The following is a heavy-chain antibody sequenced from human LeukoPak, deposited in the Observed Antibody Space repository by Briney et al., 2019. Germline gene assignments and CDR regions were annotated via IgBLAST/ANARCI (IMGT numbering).Heavy chain of an antibody. CDR3: ARGGVCPGTIFGVVSWFDP. CDR1: GGSINNYY. CDR2: IYYTGST. Sequence: SETLSLTCTVSGGSINNYYWSWIRQPPGKGLEWIGYIYYTGSTNYNPSLKSRVTISIDTSKNQLSLKLTSVTAADTAVYYCARGGVCPGTIFGVVSWFDPWGQGTLVTVSS. J-gene: IGHJ5*02. V-gene: IGHV4-59*01. D-gene: IGHD3-3*01.